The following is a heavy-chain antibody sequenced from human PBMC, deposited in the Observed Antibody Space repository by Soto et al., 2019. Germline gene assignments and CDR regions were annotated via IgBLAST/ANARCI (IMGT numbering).Heavy chain of an antibody. J-gene: IGHJ4*02. V-gene: IGHV2-5*02. Sequence: QITLKESGPTLVKPTQTLTLTCTFSGFSLSTSGVGVGWIRQPPGKALEWLALIYWDDDKRYSPSLKSRLTITKDASKNQVVLTMTNMDPVDTATYYCAHRPQLLRYFDCLLQKSQYYFDYWGQGTLVTVSS. D-gene: IGHD3-9*01. CDR1: GFSLSTSGVG. CDR3: AHRPQLLRYFDCLLQKSQYYFDY. CDR2: IYWDDDK.